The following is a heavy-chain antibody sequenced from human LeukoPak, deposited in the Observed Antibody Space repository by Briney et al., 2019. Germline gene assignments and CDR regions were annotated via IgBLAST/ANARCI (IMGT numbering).Heavy chain of an antibody. J-gene: IGHJ3*02. V-gene: IGHV3-21*04. CDR2: ISSSGSYI. CDR3: TRSGSYSNNAFDI. CDR1: GFTFSSYW. Sequence: GGSLRLSCAASGFTFSSYWMHWVRQAPGKGLEWVSSISSSGSYIYYADSVKGRFTISRDNAKHSLYLQMNSLRAEDTAVYYCTRSGSYSNNAFDIWGQGTMVTVSS. D-gene: IGHD1-26*01.